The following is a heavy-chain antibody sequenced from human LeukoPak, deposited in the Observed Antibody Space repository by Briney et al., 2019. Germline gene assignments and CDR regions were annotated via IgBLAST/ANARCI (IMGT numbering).Heavy chain of an antibody. CDR2: ISYSGST. V-gene: IGHV4-39*07. J-gene: IGHJ5*02. CDR1: GGSISSNNYY. Sequence: KPSETLSLTCTVSGGSISSNNYYWGWIRQPPGKGLEWIGSISYSGSTYYNPSLKSRVTISVDTSKNQFSLKLSSVTAADTAVYYCARGPYKNTYYYDSSALFKYWFDPWGQGTLVTVSS. D-gene: IGHD3-22*01. CDR3: ARGPYKNTYYYDSSALFKYWFDP.